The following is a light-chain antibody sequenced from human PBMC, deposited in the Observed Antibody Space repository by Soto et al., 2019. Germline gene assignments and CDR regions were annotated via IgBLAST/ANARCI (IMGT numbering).Light chain of an antibody. CDR3: SSYGSGSTYV. V-gene: IGLV2-14*01. J-gene: IGLJ1*01. CDR1: SSDVSGYNF. CDR2: EVT. Sequence: QSALTQPASVSGSPGQSITISCTGTSSDVSGYNFVSWYQQHPYKAPKLMIYEVTNRPSGVSNRFSGSKSGNTASLTISGLQAEDEADYYCSSYGSGSTYVFGTGTKVTVL.